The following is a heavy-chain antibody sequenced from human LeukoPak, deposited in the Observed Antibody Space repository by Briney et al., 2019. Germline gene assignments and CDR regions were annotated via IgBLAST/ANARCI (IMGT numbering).Heavy chain of an antibody. CDR3: ARQGREILTGYYPYYYYGMDV. Sequence: PSETLSLTCTVSGGSISSYYWSWIRQPAGKGLEWIGRIYTSGSTNYNPSLKSRVTISADTSKNQFSLKLSSVTAADTAVYYCARQGREILTGYYPYYYYGMDVWGQGTTVTVSS. CDR1: GGSISSYY. J-gene: IGHJ6*02. CDR2: IYTSGST. V-gene: IGHV4-4*07. D-gene: IGHD3-9*01.